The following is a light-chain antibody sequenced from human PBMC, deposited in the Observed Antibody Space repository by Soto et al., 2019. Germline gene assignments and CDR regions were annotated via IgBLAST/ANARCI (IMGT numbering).Light chain of an antibody. V-gene: IGKV3-15*01. CDR3: QQYNNWPL. Sequence: EIVMTQPPATLSVSPGERATLTCRASQSVSSNLAWYQQKPGQAPRLLIYGASTRATGIPARFSGSGSGTEFTLTISSLQSADFAVYYCQQYNNWPLFGQGTKVDIK. CDR2: GAS. CDR1: QSVSSN. J-gene: IGKJ1*01.